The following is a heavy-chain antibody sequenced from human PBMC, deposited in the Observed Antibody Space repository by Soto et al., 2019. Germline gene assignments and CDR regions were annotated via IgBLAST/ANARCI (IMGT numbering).Heavy chain of an antibody. CDR1: GGSISGYY. V-gene: IGHV4-4*07. CDR2: IYPSGST. D-gene: IGHD3-10*01. Sequence: QVQLQESGPGLVKPSETLSLTCTVSGGSISGYYWNWIRQPAEKGLEWIGRIYPSGSTNYNPSLKSRVTMSVDPSKTQFSLKLTSVTAADTAVYYCARDGGPVVRDIYWYFDLWGRGSLVTVSS. CDR3: ARDGGPVVRDIYWYFDL. J-gene: IGHJ2*01.